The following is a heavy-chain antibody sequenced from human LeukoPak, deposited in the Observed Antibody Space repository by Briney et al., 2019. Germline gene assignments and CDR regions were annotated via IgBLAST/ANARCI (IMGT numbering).Heavy chain of an antibody. D-gene: IGHD4/OR15-4a*01. CDR2: INTDGGST. Sequence: GGSLRLSCAASGFTFSNYWMHWVRQGPGKGLVWVSRINTDGGSTSYADSVKGRFTISRDNAKNSLSLQMNSLRAEDTAVYYCARARGSDYNYSYMDVWGKGTTVTVSS. J-gene: IGHJ6*03. CDR1: GFTFSNYW. CDR3: ARARGSDYNYSYMDV. V-gene: IGHV3-74*01.